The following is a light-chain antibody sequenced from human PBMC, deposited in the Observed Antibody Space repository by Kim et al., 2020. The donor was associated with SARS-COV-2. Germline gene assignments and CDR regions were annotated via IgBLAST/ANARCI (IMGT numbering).Light chain of an antibody. V-gene: IGLV3-21*03. Sequence: SYELTQPPSVSVAPGKTARITCGGNNIGSKSVHWYQQKPGQAPVLVDYDDSDRPSGIPERFSGSNSGNTATLTISRVEAGDEADYYCQVWDSSSEFGGGTQLTVL. J-gene: IGLJ2*01. CDR1: NIGSKS. CDR3: QVWDSSSE. CDR2: DDS.